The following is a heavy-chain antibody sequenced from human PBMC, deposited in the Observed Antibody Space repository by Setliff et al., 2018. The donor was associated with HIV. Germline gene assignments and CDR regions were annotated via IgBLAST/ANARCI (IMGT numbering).Heavy chain of an antibody. V-gene: IGHV4-34*01. D-gene: IGHD3-22*01. J-gene: IGHJ4*02. CDR1: GGSLSGYS. CDR3: ARVSGSSGYYHHDY. CDR2: VYHSGSS. Sequence: PSETLSLTCAVYGGSLSGYSWSWIRQPPGKGPEWIGEVYHSGSSNYNPSLKSRVTISVDTSKKQFSLKLSSVTAADTAVYHCARVSGSSGYYHHDYWGQGTLVTVSA.